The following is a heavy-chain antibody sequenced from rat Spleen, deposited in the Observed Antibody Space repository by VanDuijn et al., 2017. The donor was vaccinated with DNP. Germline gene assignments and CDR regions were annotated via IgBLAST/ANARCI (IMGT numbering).Heavy chain of an antibody. CDR2: INKDSSTI. J-gene: IGHJ3*01. Sequence: EVKLVESGGGLVQPGRSLKLSCAASGFNFNDYWMGWVRQAPGKGLEWIGEINKDSSTIKYSPSLKDKFAISRDNAQNTLYLQKSKLGSEDTAIYYCARLGWHGWFAYWGQGTLVTVSS. CDR3: ARLGWHGWFAY. CDR1: GFNFNDYW. V-gene: IGHV4-2*01. D-gene: IGHD1-11*01.